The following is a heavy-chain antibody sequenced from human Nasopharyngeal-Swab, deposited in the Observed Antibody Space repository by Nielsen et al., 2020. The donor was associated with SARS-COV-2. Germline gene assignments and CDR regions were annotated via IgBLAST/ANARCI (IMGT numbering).Heavy chain of an antibody. V-gene: IGHV1-8*01. CDR3: ARGRRSIVGATVYYFDY. CDR2: MNPNSVNT. J-gene: IGHJ4*02. D-gene: IGHD1-26*01. Sequence: APVKVSCKASGYTFTSYDINWVRQATGQGLEWMGWMNPNSVNTGYAQKFQGRVTMTRNTSISTAYMELSSLRSEDTAVYYCARGRRSIVGATVYYFDYWGQGTLVTVSS. CDR1: GYTFTSYD.